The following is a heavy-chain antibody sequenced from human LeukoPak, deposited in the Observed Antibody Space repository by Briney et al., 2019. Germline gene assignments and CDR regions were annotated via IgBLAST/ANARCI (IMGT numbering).Heavy chain of an antibody. CDR2: IYWDDDK. Sequence: SGPTLVNPTQTLTLTCTFSGFSLSTSGVGVGWIRQPPGKALEWLALIYWDDDKRYSPSLKSRLTITKDTSKNQVVLTMTNMDPVDTATYYRAHRPDYGDYESYFDYWGQGTLVTVSS. D-gene: IGHD4-17*01. J-gene: IGHJ4*02. CDR3: AHRPDYGDYESYFDY. CDR1: GFSLSTSGVG. V-gene: IGHV2-5*02.